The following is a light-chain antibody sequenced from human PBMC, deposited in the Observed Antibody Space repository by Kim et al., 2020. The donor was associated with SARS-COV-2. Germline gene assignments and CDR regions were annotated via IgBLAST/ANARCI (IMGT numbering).Light chain of an antibody. CDR1: QGISNY. CDR3: QKYNSALWT. CDR2: AAS. V-gene: IGKV1-27*01. J-gene: IGKJ1*01. Sequence: ASVGDRVTITCRASQGISNYLAWYQQKPWKVPKLLIYAASTLQSGVPSRFSGSGSGTDFTLTISSLQPEDVATYYCQKYNSALWTFGQGTKVDIK.